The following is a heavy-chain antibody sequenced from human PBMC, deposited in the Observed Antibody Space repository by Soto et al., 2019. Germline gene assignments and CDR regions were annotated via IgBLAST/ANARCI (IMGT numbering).Heavy chain of an antibody. CDR3: ARGHYYASSGDYHLFDY. Sequence: SETLSLTCAVSGGSISSGGYSWSWIRQPPGKGLEWIGYIYHSGSTYYNPSLKSRVTISVDRSKNQFSLKLSSVTAADTAVYYCARGHYYASSGDYHLFDYWGPATLVTVSS. CDR2: IYHSGST. V-gene: IGHV4-30-2*01. J-gene: IGHJ4*02. D-gene: IGHD3-22*01. CDR1: GGSISSGGYS.